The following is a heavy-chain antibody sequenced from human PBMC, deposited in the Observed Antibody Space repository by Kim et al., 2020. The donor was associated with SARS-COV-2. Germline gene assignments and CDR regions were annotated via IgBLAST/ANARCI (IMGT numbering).Heavy chain of an antibody. D-gene: IGHD2-21*02. CDR1: GYTFTSYG. J-gene: IGHJ4*02. V-gene: IGHV1-18*01. Sequence: ASVKVSCKASGYTFTSYGISWVRQAPGQGLEWMGWISAYNGNTNYAQKLQGRVTMTTDTSTSTAYMELRSLRSDDTAVYYCARPPTPYCGGDCPYYFDYWGQGTLVTVSS. CDR2: ISAYNGNT. CDR3: ARPPTPYCGGDCPYYFDY.